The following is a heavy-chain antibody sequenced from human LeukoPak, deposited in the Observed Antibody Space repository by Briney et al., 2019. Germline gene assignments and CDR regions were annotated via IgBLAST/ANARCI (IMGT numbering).Heavy chain of an antibody. CDR3: TTGTWIQLWLADY. CDR2: IKSKTDGGAT. J-gene: IGHJ4*02. D-gene: IGHD5-18*01. CDR1: GFTFANTW. Sequence: PGGSLRLSCPASGFTFANTWMNWVRLAPGKGMEWVGRIKSKTDGGATDYAAPLTGRFTVSRDESKNTVYLQLNSLKTEDTAVYYCTTGTWIQLWLADYWGQGTLVTVSS. V-gene: IGHV3-15*01.